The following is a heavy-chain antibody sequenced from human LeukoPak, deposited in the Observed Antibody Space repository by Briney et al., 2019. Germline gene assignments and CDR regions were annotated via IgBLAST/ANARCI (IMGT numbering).Heavy chain of an antibody. CDR3: ARAGYSGYDYVLKLNAFDI. Sequence: GGSLRLSCAASGFTFSSYSMNRVRQAPGKGLEWVSSISSSSSYIYYADSVKGRFTISRDNAKNSLYLQMNSLRAEDTAVYYCARAGYSGYDYVLKLNAFDIWGQGTMVTVSS. J-gene: IGHJ3*02. CDR1: GFTFSSYS. D-gene: IGHD5-12*01. CDR2: ISSSSSYI. V-gene: IGHV3-21*01.